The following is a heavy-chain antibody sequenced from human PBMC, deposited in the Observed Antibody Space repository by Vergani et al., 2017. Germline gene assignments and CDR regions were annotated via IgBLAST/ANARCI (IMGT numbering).Heavy chain of an antibody. D-gene: IGHD1-7*01. J-gene: IGHJ5*02. Sequence: QVQLQQWGAGLLKPSETLSLTCAVYGGSFSGYYWSWIRQPPGKGLEWIGEINHSGSTNYNPSLKSRVTISVDTSKNQFSLTLSSVTAADTAVYYCAGGGPPELRDNWFDPWGQGTLVTVSS. V-gene: IGHV4-34*01. CDR1: GGSFSGYY. CDR2: INHSGST. CDR3: AGGGPPELRDNWFDP.